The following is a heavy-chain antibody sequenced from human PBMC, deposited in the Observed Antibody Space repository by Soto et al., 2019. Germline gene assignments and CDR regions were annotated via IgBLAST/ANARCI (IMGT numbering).Heavy chain of an antibody. CDR3: ARERFIPGTVDRNWFDP. D-gene: IGHD3-10*01. Sequence: EVQLVESGGGLVQPGGSPRLSCAASGFTFSRYWMSWVRQTPGKGLEWVANINQDGSEQYYMDSVKGRFTISRDNAKNSLYLQMNSLRVEDTAVYYCARERFIPGTVDRNWFDPWGQGTLVTVSS. V-gene: IGHV3-7*01. CDR2: INQDGSEQ. J-gene: IGHJ5*02. CDR1: GFTFSRYW.